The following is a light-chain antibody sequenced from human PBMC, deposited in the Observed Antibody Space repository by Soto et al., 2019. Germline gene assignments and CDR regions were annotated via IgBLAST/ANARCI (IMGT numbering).Light chain of an antibody. CDR1: SSDVAGSDY. Sequence: QSALTQPPSASGSPGQSVTISCTGTSSDVAGSDYVSWYQQHSGKAPKLIIYEVTKRPAGVPDRFSGSKSGNTASLTVSGLQADDESYYYCSSFARGDNPHVLFGGGTKLTVL. CDR3: SSFARGDNPHVL. V-gene: IGLV2-8*01. J-gene: IGLJ2*01. CDR2: EVT.